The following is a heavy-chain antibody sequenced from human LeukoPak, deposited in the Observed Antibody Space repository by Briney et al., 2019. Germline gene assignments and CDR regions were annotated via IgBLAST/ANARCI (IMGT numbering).Heavy chain of an antibody. D-gene: IGHD3-22*01. CDR1: GYSFTSYW. CDR3: ASYYYDSSGYESAPDAFDI. CDR2: IYSGDSDT. J-gene: IGHJ3*02. Sequence: GESLKISCKGSGYSFTSYWIGWVRQMPGKGLEWMGIIYSGDSDTRYSPSFQGQVTISADKSISTAYLQWSSLKASDTAMYYCASYYYDSSGYESAPDAFDIWGQGTMVTVSS. V-gene: IGHV5-51*01.